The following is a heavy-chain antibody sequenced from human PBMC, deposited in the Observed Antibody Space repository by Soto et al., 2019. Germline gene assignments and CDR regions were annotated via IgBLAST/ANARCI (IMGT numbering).Heavy chain of an antibody. CDR3: AKNWNWGSLVH. D-gene: IGHD7-27*01. V-gene: IGHV4-59*08. Sequence: PEETLSLTSTVSGDSLSTDYWSRIRQSPGKGLAWIGFIYYVVSTNYTPPLKSRVTISVDTPKNQFSLKLSSVTAADTAVYYCAKNWNWGSLVHWGQGTLVTVSS. J-gene: IGHJ4*02. CDR1: GDSLSTDY. CDR2: IYYVVST.